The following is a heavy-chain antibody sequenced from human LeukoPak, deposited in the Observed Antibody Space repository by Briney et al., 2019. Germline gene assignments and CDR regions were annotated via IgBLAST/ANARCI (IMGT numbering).Heavy chain of an antibody. CDR2: IHPSGST. CDR3: ARAQGVRPKGNWFDP. J-gene: IGHJ5*02. V-gene: IGHV4-4*07. CDR1: HGSISGYY. Sequence: PSETLSLTCTVSHGSISGYYWSWIRQPAGKGLEWIGRIHPSGSTNYNPSLKSRATLSLDTSKNQFSLKLSSVTAADTAVYYCARAQGVRPKGNWFDPWGQGTLVTVSS.